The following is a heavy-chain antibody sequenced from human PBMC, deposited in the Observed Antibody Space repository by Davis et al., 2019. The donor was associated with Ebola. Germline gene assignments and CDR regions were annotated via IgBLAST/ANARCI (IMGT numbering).Heavy chain of an antibody. CDR3: ARSWCGELYMDV. CDR2: IGTAGDT. Sequence: GESLKISCAASGFTFSSYDMHWVRQATGKGLEWVSAIGTAGDTYYPGSVKGRFTISRENAKNSLYLQMNSLRAGDTAVYYCARSWCGELYMDVWGKGTTVTVSS. V-gene: IGHV3-13*01. J-gene: IGHJ6*04. D-gene: IGHD3-10*01. CDR1: GFTFSSYD.